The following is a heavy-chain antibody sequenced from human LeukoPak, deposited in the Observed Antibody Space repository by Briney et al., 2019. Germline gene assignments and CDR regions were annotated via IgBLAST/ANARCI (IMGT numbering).Heavy chain of an antibody. CDR3: AGGYYGSGSYFDY. J-gene: IGHJ4*02. Sequence: RGESLKISCKGSGYSFTSYWIGWVRQMPGKGLEWLVITYPGDADTRYSPSFQGQVTISADKSISTAYLQWSSLKASDTAMYYCAGGYYGSGSYFDYWGQGTLVTVSS. CDR1: GYSFTSYW. CDR2: TYPGDADT. V-gene: IGHV5-51*01. D-gene: IGHD3-10*01.